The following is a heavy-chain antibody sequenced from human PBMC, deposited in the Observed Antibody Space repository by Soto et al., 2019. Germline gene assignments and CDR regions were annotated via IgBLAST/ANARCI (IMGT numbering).Heavy chain of an antibody. D-gene: IGHD3-16*02. CDR2: IYYSGST. Sequence: KTSETLSLTCTVSGGSISSYYWSWIRQPPGKGLEWIGYIYYSGSTNYNPSLKSRVTISVDTSKNQFSLKLSSVTAADTAVYYCARDFLDLSRDYYYGMDVWGQGTTVTAP. CDR1: GGSISSYY. CDR3: ARDFLDLSRDYYYGMDV. J-gene: IGHJ6*02. V-gene: IGHV4-59*01.